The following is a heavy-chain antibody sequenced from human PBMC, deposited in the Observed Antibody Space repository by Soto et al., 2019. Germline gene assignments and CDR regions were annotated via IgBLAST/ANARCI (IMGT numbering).Heavy chain of an antibody. CDR2: ISGSGGST. J-gene: IGHJ1*01. CDR1: GFTFSSHA. D-gene: IGHD6-13*01. Sequence: PGGSLRLSCAASGFTFSSHAMSWVRQAPGKGPEWVSAISGSGGSTYYTDSVKGRFTISRDNSKNTQYLQMNSLRAEDTAVYYCAKEASIVGSAAGTRYGYFQHWGQGTLVTVSS. CDR3: AKEASIVGSAAGTRYGYFQH. V-gene: IGHV3-23*01.